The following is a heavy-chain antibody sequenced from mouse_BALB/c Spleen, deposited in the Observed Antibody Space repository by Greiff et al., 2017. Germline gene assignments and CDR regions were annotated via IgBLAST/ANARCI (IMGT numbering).Heavy chain of an antibody. CDR3: ARDYGSSYLWYFDV. V-gene: IGHV1-14*01. CDR1: GYTFTSYV. Sequence: EVKLQESGPELVKPGASVKMSCKASGYTFTSYVMHWVKQKPGQGLEWIGYINPYNDGTKYNEKFKGKATLTSDKSSSTAYMELSSLTSEDSAVYYCARDYGSSYLWYFDVWGAGTTVTVSS. CDR2: INPYNDGT. D-gene: IGHD1-1*01. J-gene: IGHJ1*01.